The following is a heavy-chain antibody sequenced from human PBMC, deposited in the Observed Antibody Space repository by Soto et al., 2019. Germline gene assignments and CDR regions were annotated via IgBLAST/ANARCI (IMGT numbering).Heavy chain of an antibody. Sequence: SXTLSLTCTVSGGSISSYYWSWIRQPPGKGLEWIGHIYYSGSTNYNPSLKSRVTISVDTSKNQFSLKLSSVTAADTAVYYCARHPKHNWFDPWGQGTLVTVSS. CDR2: IYYSGST. CDR1: GGSISSYY. V-gene: IGHV4-59*01. CDR3: ARHPKHNWFDP. J-gene: IGHJ5*02.